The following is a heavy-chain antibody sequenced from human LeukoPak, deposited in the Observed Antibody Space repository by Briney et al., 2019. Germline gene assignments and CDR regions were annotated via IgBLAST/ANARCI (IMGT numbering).Heavy chain of an antibody. CDR1: GGSISSGGYY. CDR3: ARFTGSGSSWRDY. J-gene: IGHJ4*02. Sequence: PSETLSLTCTVSGGSISSGGYYWSWIRQHPGKGLEWIGYIYYSGSTYYNPSLKSRVTISVDTSKNQFSLKLSSVTAADTAVYYCARFTGSGSSWRDYWGQGTLVTVSS. V-gene: IGHV4-31*03. CDR2: IYYSGST. D-gene: IGHD3-10*01.